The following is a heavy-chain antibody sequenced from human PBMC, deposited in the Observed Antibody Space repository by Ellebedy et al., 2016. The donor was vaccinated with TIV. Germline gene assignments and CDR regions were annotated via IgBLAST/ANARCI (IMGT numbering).Heavy chain of an antibody. CDR1: GFSFSSYA. V-gene: IGHV3-23*01. CDR2: TYGGGGTK. D-gene: IGHD3-3*02. Sequence: GESLKISCAASGFSFSSYAMTWVRQAPGKGLEWVSGTYGGGGTKYYADSVKGRFTISRDNSKNTLYLQMNSLKTEDTAVYYCVRAGYLHGFDIWGQGTMVTVST. CDR3: VRAGYLHGFDI. J-gene: IGHJ3*02.